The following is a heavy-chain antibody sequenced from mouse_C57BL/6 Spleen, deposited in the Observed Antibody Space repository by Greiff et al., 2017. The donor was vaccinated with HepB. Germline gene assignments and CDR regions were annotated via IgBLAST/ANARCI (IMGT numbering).Heavy chain of an antibody. Sequence: QVQLQQSGAELARPGASVKLSCKASGYTFTSYGIRWVKQSTGQGLEWIGEIYPRSGNTYYNEKFKGKATLTADKSARTAYMELRNLTSEDSAVYFCVIFTRDAMDYWGQGTSVTVSS. CDR1: GYTFTSYG. D-gene: IGHD1-1*01. CDR3: VIFTRDAMDY. CDR2: IYPRSGNT. J-gene: IGHJ4*01. V-gene: IGHV1-81*01.